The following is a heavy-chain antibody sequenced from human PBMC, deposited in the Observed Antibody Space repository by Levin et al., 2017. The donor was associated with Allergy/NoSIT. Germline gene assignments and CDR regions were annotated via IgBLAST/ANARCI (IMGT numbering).Heavy chain of an antibody. CDR2: IYYSGST. CDR3: ARGGVAVAGYYYYYGMDV. Sequence: SQTLSLTCTVSGGSISSYYWSWIRQPPGKGLEWIGYIYYSGSTNYNPSLKSRVTISVDTSKNQFSLKLSSVTAADTAVYYCARGGVAVAGYYYYYGMDVWGQGTTVTVSS. D-gene: IGHD6-19*01. J-gene: IGHJ6*02. CDR1: GGSISSYY. V-gene: IGHV4-59*01.